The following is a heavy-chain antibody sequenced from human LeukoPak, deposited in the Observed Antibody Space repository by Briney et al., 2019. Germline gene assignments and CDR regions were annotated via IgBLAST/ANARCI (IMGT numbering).Heavy chain of an antibody. Sequence: SETLSLTCNVSGGSISSDYWTWIRQPPGKGLEWIGNIYYSGSTNYNPSLKSRVAISVDTSKNQFSLKVNSVTAADTAVYYCARGYSGSYYGVWGQGTLVTVSS. CDR1: GGSISSDY. J-gene: IGHJ4*02. CDR3: ARGYSGSYYGV. CDR2: IYYSGST. D-gene: IGHD1-26*01. V-gene: IGHV4-59*01.